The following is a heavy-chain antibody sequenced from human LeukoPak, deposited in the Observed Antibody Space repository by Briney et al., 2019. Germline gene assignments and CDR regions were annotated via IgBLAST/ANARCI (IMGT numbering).Heavy chain of an antibody. CDR2: IHNTGIT. CDR3: ARDGVRSSSWVY. Sequence: SETLSLTCTVSGGSISSYYWNWIRQPPGKGLEWIGYIHNTGITNYNPSLKSRVTISVDTSKSQFSLKLSSVTAADTAVYYCARDGVRSSSWVYWGQGTLVTVSS. CDR1: GGSISSYY. D-gene: IGHD6-13*01. J-gene: IGHJ4*02. V-gene: IGHV4-4*08.